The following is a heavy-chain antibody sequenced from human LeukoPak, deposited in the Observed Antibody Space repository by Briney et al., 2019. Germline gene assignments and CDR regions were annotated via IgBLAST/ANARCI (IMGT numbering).Heavy chain of an antibody. CDR3: ARGSGSYYNFPY. J-gene: IGHJ4*02. V-gene: IGHV3-11*01. D-gene: IGHD3-10*01. CDR1: GFTFSDYY. CDR2: ISSSGSTI. Sequence: GRSLSLSCAPSGFTFSDYYMSWIRQAPGNGLEWVSYISSSGSTIYYADSVTGRFTISRDNAKNSLYLQMNGLRAEATAVYCCARGSGSYYNFPYWGQGTLVTVSS.